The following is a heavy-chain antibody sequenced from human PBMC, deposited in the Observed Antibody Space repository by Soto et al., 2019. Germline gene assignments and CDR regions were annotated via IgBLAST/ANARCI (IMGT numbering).Heavy chain of an antibody. CDR2: INHGGTT. CDR3: ARARGRSSGWGAYYYYGLDV. D-gene: IGHD6-19*01. Sequence: PSETLSLTCAVYCGSFSGYYSTWIRQPPGQGLEWIGQINHGGTTIYNPSLKSRVTMSIDTSKNQFSLRVTSVSAADTAVYYCARARGRSSGWGAYYYYGLDVWGQGTTVTVSS. CDR1: CGSFSGYY. V-gene: IGHV4-34*01. J-gene: IGHJ6*02.